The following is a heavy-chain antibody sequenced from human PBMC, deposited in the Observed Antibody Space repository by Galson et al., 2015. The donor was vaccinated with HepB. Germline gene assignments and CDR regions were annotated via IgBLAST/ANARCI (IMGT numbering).Heavy chain of an antibody. CDR3: ARHLGRVGWYFDL. D-gene: IGHD1-26*01. V-gene: IGHV4-59*08. Sequence: QVQLQESGPGLVKPSETLSLTCTVSGGSISSYYWSWIRQPPGKGLEWIGYIYYSGSTNYNPSLKSRVTISVDTSKNQFSLKLSSVTAADTAVYYCARHLGRVGWYFDLWGRGTLVTVSS. J-gene: IGHJ2*01. CDR2: IYYSGST. CDR1: GGSISSYY.